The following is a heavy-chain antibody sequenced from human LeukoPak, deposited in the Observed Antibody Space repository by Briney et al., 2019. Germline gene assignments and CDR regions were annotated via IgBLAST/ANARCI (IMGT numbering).Heavy chain of an antibody. J-gene: IGHJ4*02. D-gene: IGHD3-10*01. CDR1: GFTFSSYA. V-gene: IGHV3-23*01. CDR3: AKDWGYASGTYYTY. Sequence: GGSLRLSXAASGFTFSSYAMSWVRQFPGKGLEWISTITSTGGGTYYADSVKARFTISRDNSKNTLSLQMNSLRAEDTAVYYCAKDWGYASGTYYTYWGQGTLVTVSS. CDR2: ITSTGGGT.